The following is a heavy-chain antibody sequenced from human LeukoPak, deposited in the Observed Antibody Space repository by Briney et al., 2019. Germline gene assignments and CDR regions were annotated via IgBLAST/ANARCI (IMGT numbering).Heavy chain of an antibody. Sequence: PSETLSLTCAVYGGSFSGYYWSWIRQPPGKGLEWIGEINHSGSTNYNPSLKSRVTMSIDTSKNQFSLKLSSLTAADTAVYYCARRSARGSGSSVWGQGTLVTVSS. J-gene: IGHJ4*02. CDR1: GGSFSGYY. V-gene: IGHV4-34*01. CDR2: INHSGST. D-gene: IGHD3-10*01. CDR3: ARRSARGSGSSV.